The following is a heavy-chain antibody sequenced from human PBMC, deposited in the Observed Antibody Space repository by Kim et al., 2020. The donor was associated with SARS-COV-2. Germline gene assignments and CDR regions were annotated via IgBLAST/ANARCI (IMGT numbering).Heavy chain of an antibody. J-gene: IGHJ3*02. CDR3: REWFGDLLSPFDI. V-gene: IGHV3-23*01. Sequence: GGSLRLSCAASGFTSSNYAMTWVRRAPGKGLEWVSTLLNSGDRTLYADSVKGRFTIPRDNSKNTLFLQMNSLGADDTAVYYCREWFGDLLSPFDIWGQGT. CDR2: LLNSGDRT. CDR1: GFTSSNYA. D-gene: IGHD3-10*01.